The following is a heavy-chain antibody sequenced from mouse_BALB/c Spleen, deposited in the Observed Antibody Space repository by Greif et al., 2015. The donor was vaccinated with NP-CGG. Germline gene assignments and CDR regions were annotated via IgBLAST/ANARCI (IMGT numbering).Heavy chain of an antibody. CDR1: GFTFSDYY. J-gene: IGHJ4*01. V-gene: IGHV5-12*02. Sequence: EVMLVESGGGLVQPGGSLKLSCATSGFTFSDYYMYWVRQTPEKRLEWVAYISNGGGSTYYPDTVKGRFTISRDNAKNTLYLQMSRLKSEDTAMYYCARLEAMDYWGQGTSVTVSS. CDR2: ISNGGGST. CDR3: ARLEAMDY.